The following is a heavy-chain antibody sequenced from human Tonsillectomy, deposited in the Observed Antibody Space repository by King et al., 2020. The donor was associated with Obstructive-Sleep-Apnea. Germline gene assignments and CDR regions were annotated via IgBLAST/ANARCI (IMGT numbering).Heavy chain of an antibody. Sequence: QLQLQESGPGLVKPSETLSLTCKVSGGSISSSSYYWGWIRQPPGKGLEWIGSISYSGSTYYNPSLNSRVTISVDTSKNQFSLNLTSVTAADTAVYYCARDSFRLVIPSKFDYWGKGSRATVSS. J-gene: IGHJ4*02. CDR3: ARDSFRLVIPSKFDY. V-gene: IGHV4-39*07. CDR1: GGSISSSSYY. CDR2: ISYSGST. D-gene: IGHD3-9*01.